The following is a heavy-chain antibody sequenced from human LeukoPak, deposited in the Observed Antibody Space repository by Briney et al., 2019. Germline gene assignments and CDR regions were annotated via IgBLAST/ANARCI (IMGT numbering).Heavy chain of an antibody. D-gene: IGHD2-2*01. J-gene: IGHJ4*02. Sequence: GESLKISCKGSGYSFTSYWITWVRQMPGKGLEWMGRINTSDSYTNYSPSFQGHVTISVDKSIGTAYLQWSSLKASDTAMYYCARRGLGYCRSTVWPTGYWGQGTLVVVSS. CDR2: INTSDSYT. V-gene: IGHV5-10-1*01. CDR1: GYSFTSYW. CDR3: ARRGLGYCRSTVWPTGY.